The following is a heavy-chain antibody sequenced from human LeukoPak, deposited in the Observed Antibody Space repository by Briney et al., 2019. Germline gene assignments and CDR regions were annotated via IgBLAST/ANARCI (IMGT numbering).Heavy chain of an antibody. J-gene: IGHJ6*03. CDR2: IYSSGST. V-gene: IGHV4-39*01. CDR1: GGSISSSSYY. CDR3: SRHQGGDGYNYYYYYMDV. Sequence: HSETLPLTCTVSGGSISSSSYYWGWIRQPPGKGLEWIRSIYSSGSTYYKPSLRSRVTISVDTSKSQFSLKLSSVTAADTAVYYCSRHQGGDGYNYYYYYMDVWGKGTTVTVSS. D-gene: IGHD5-24*01.